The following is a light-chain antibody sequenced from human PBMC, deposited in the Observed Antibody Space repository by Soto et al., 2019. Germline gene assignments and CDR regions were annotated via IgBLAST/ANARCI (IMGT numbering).Light chain of an antibody. CDR2: EVN. Sequence: QSVLTQPASVSGSPGQSITISCTGTSSDIGGSNYVSWYQQHPGKAPKLMISEVNNRPSGVSNRFSGSRSGNTASLTISGLQAEDEAVYYCSSYTTTNTPVVFGGGTKVTVL. V-gene: IGLV2-14*01. CDR3: SSYTTTNTPVV. CDR1: SSDIGGSNY. J-gene: IGLJ2*01.